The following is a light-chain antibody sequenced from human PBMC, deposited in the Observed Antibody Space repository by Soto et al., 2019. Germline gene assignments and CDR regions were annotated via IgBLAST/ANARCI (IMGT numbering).Light chain of an antibody. J-gene: IGKJ1*01. Sequence: DIQLTQSTSTLSASVGDRVTITYRASQTISSWLAWYQQKPGKAPNLLIYETSNLESGVPSRFSGSGSGTEFTLTISSLQPDDFATYYCQYYNDYCWTFGQGTKVEIK. CDR2: ETS. CDR1: QTISSW. V-gene: IGKV1-5*03. CDR3: QYYNDYCWT.